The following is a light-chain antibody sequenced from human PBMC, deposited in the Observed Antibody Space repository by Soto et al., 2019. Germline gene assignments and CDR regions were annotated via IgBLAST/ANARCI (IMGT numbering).Light chain of an antibody. Sequence: QSALTQPASVSGSPGQSITISCTGTSSNIGTYNLVSWYQQQPGKAPKLMIYEGSKRPSGVSNRFSGSRSGNPASMTISGLQAECDAEYYCRSFELCSTSGFGGGTKLTVL. CDR1: SSNIGTYNL. V-gene: IGLV2-23*01. J-gene: IGLJ3*02. CDR3: RSFELCSTSG. CDR2: EGS.